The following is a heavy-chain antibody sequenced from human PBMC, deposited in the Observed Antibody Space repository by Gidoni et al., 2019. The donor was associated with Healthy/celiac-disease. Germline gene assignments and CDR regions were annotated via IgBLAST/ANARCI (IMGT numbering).Heavy chain of an antibody. CDR2: INHSGST. CDR1: GGSFRGYY. Sequence: QVQLQQWGAGLLKPSETLSLTCAVYGGSFRGYYWSWIRQPPGKGLEWIGEINHSGSTNYNPSLKSRVTISVDTSKNQFSLKLSSVTAADTAVYYCARGGRGYSYGYGISSYWGQGTLVTVSS. V-gene: IGHV4-34*01. D-gene: IGHD5-18*01. J-gene: IGHJ4*02. CDR3: ARGGRGYSYGYGISSY.